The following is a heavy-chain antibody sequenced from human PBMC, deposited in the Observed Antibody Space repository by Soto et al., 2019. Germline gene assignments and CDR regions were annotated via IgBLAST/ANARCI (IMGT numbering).Heavy chain of an antibody. CDR3: TRHPDFWSGYSDYHYYGMDV. CDR2: IIAPFLTA. J-gene: IGHJ6*02. Sequence: QVQLVQSGAEVKKAGSSVKVSCKATGGTFSSYGISWVRQVPGQGLEWMGGIIAPFLTANHARKFQGRLTITADGTTRTAYMELSSLRSEDTAVYSCTRHPDFWSGYSDYHYYGMDVWGRGTTVTVS. V-gene: IGHV1-69*01. CDR1: GGTFSSYG. D-gene: IGHD3-3*01.